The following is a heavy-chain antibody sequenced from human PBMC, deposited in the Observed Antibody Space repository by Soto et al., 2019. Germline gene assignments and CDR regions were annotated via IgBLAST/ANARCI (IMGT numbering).Heavy chain of an antibody. D-gene: IGHD1-26*01. CDR1: GGSISSYGYY. Sequence: QVQLQESGPGLVKPSQTLSLTCTVSGGSISSYGYYWSWTRQHPGKGLEWIGYIHSSGRTYYNPSLESRVTISADTSKTQFSLKLTSVTAADTAVYYCAARGSYFGSWGQGTLVTVSS. CDR2: IHSSGRT. J-gene: IGHJ4*02. CDR3: AARGSYFGS. V-gene: IGHV4-31*03.